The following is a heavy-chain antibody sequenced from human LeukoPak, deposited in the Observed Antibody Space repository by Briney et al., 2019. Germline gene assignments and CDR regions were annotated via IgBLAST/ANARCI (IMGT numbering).Heavy chain of an antibody. CDR2: ISYDGSNK. CDR3: ARGGSYGPWGFCGI. CDR1: GFTFSGYS. D-gene: IGHD5-18*01. Sequence: GGSLRLSCAASGFTFSGYSMNWVRQAPGKGLEWVAVISYDGSNKYYADSVKGRFTISRDNSKNTLYVQMNSLRAEDTAVYYCARGGSYGPWGFCGIWGQGTMVTVSS. J-gene: IGHJ3*02. V-gene: IGHV3-30*03.